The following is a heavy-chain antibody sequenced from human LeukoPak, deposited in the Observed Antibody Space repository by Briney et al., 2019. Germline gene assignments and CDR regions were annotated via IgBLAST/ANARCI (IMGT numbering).Heavy chain of an antibody. D-gene: IGHD2-2*02. J-gene: IGHJ6*03. Sequence: PSETLSLTCTVSGGSISSYYWSWIRQPPGKGLEWIGYIYYSGSTNYNPSLKSRLTVSADTSNNQFSLNLSSVTAADTAVYYCARGVVPAAIATPTMDVWGKGTTVTVSS. CDR1: GGSISSYY. CDR3: ARGVVPAAIATPTMDV. V-gene: IGHV4-59*08. CDR2: IYYSGST.